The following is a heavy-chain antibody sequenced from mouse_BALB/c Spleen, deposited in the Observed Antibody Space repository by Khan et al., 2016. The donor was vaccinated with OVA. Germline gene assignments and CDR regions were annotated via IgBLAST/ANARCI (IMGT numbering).Heavy chain of an antibody. J-gene: IGHJ4*01. V-gene: IGHV9-2-1*01. Sequence: QIQLVQSGPELKKPGETVKISCKASGYTFTDYSMHWVKQAPGKGLKWMGWINTETGEPTYADDFKGRFAFSLKTSASTAYLQINNLKNEDTATYFCARWLLRGNYYAMDYWGQGTSVTVSS. CDR3: ARWLLRGNYYAMDY. CDR1: GYTFTDYS. D-gene: IGHD2-3*01. CDR2: INTETGEP.